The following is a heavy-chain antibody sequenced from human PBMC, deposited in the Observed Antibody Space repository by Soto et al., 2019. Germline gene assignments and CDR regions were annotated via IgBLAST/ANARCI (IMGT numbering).Heavy chain of an antibody. Sequence: LRLSFAVSGFTFSSYWMNWVRQAPGKGLEWVANIKQDGSEKYYVDSAKGRFTISRDNAKNSLYLQMNSLSAEDTAIYYCATSRTFDYWGQGTLVTVSS. CDR3: ATSRTFDY. J-gene: IGHJ4*02. V-gene: IGHV3-7*01. CDR1: GFTFSSYW. D-gene: IGHD6-13*01. CDR2: IKQDGSEK.